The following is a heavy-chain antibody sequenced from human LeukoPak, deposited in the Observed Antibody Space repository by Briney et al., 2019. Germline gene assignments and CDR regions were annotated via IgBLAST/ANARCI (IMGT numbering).Heavy chain of an antibody. J-gene: IGHJ6*03. V-gene: IGHV4-59*01. CDR3: ARAAACSSVSCPQEYFYYYYMDV. Sequence: SETLSLTCIVSGGSINSYFWSWIRQPPGKGLEWIGYIYYSGGTNYNPSLKSRVTISVDTSKNQFSLKLRSVTAADTAVYYCARAAACSSVSCPQEYFYYYYMDVWGKGTTVTVSS. D-gene: IGHD2-2*01. CDR2: IYYSGGT. CDR1: GGSINSYF.